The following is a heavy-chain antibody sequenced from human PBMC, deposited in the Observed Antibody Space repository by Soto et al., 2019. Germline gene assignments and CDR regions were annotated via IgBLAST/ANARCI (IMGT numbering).Heavy chain of an antibody. Sequence: PGGSLRLSCAASGFSISDYYMSWIRQAPGKGLEWLAYISQSYSYTNYADSVKGRFTISRDNANDSVYLQMNSLRVDDSAIYYCARSESPLKVISFLDSRGQGALVTVSS. CDR3: ARSESPLKVISFLDS. CDR2: ISQSYSYT. D-gene: IGHD3-22*01. V-gene: IGHV3-11*06. J-gene: IGHJ4*02. CDR1: GFSISDYY.